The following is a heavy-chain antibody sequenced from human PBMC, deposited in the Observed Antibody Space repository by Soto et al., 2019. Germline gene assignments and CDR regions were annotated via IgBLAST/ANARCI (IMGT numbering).Heavy chain of an antibody. CDR2: IYYSGST. Sequence: PSETLSLPCTVSGGSISSYYWSWIRQPPGKGLEWIGYIYYSGSTNYNPSLKSRVTISVDTSKNQFSLKLSSVTAADTAVYYCAGTSGLYSSSSRGRWFDPWGQGTLVTVSS. CDR3: AGTSGLYSSSSRGRWFDP. J-gene: IGHJ5*02. CDR1: GGSISSYY. D-gene: IGHD6-6*01. V-gene: IGHV4-59*01.